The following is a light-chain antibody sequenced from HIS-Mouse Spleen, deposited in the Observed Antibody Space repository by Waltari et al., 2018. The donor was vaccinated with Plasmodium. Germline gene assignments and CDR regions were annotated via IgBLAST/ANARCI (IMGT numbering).Light chain of an antibody. CDR1: QSVSSN. CDR2: GAS. V-gene: IGKV3-15*01. Sequence: EIVMTQSPATLSVSPGERATLSCRASQSVSSNLAWYQQKPGQAPRRLIYGASTRATGIPALFSGSGSGTEFTLTISSLQSEDFAVYYCQQYNNWSFTFGPGTKVDIK. J-gene: IGKJ3*01. CDR3: QQYNNWSFT.